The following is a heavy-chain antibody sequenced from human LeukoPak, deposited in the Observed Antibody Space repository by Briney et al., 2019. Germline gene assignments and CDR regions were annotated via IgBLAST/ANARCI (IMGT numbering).Heavy chain of an antibody. D-gene: IGHD3-22*01. Sequence: SETLSLTCTVSGGSISTYYWNWIRQPPGKGLEWIGHINYSGGTKYNPSLKSRVTISVDTPKNQFSLKLGSVTAADTAVYYCARYYYDSSGYSHGMDVWGQGTTVTVSS. CDR2: INYSGGT. CDR3: ARYYYDSSGYSHGMDV. V-gene: IGHV4-59*08. CDR1: GGSISTYY. J-gene: IGHJ6*02.